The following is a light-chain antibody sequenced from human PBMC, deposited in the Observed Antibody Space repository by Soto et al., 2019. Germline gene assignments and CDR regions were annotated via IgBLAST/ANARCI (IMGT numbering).Light chain of an antibody. Sequence: AIQVTQSPSPLSPSVGERVTIPCRAGQEIRVALAWYQQKPGKAPKLLIYDVSTLESGVPSRFSGSGSGTEFTLTISSLQPEDFGTYYCQQFNSYPITFGHGTRLEIK. CDR1: QEIRVA. CDR3: QQFNSYPIT. V-gene: IGKV1-13*02. CDR2: DVS. J-gene: IGKJ5*01.